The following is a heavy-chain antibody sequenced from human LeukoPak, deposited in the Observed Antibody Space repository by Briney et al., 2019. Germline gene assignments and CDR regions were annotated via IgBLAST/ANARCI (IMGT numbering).Heavy chain of an antibody. CDR1: GFTFSSYW. D-gene: IGHD3-10*01. Sequence: GGSLRLSCAASGFTFSSYWMSWVRQAPGKGLEWVANIKQDGSEKYYVDSVKGRFTISRDNAKNSLYLQMNSLRAEDTAVYYCARVGGITLALAPSPFPDYNYYYMDVWGKGTTVTVSS. CDR3: ARVGGITLALAPSPFPDYNYYYMDV. J-gene: IGHJ6*03. V-gene: IGHV3-7*01. CDR2: IKQDGSEK.